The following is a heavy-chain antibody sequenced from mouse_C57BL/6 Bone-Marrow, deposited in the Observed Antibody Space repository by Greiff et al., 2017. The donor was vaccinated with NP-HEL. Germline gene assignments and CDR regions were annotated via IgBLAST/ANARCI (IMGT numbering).Heavy chain of an antibody. CDR3: ARHEGGVVASRYFDV. J-gene: IGHJ1*03. Sequence: QVQLKESGAELVKPGASVKLSCKASGYTITEYTIHWVKQRSGQGLEWIGWFYPGSGGIKYNEKFKDKATLTADKSSSTVYMELSRLTSEDSAVYFCARHEGGVVASRYFDVWGTGTTVTVSS. CDR2: FYPGSGGI. V-gene: IGHV1-62-2*01. CDR1: GYTITEYT. D-gene: IGHD1-1*01.